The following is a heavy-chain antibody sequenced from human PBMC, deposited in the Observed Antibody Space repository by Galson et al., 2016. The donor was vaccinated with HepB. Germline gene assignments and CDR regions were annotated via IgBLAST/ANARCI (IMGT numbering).Heavy chain of an antibody. D-gene: IGHD6-19*01. CDR1: GFNFRNFA. J-gene: IGHJ4*02. V-gene: IGHV3-23*01. Sequence: SLRLSCAASGFNFRNFAMSWVRQAAGKGLEWVASVNNGGNPYYADSVKGRFIVSRDNSQNTLDLQLNSLRAEDTAVYYCAKDHPSSGWPTFDHWGPGTLV. CDR2: VNNGGNP. CDR3: AKDHPSSGWPTFDH.